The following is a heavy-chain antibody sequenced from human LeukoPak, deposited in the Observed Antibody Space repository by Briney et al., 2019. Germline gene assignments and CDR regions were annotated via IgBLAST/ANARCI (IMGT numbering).Heavy chain of an antibody. Sequence: VSVKVSCKASGYTFTSYDINWVRQATGQGLEWMGWMNPNSGNTGYAQRFQGRVTITRNTSISTAYMELSSLRSEDTAVYYCARVGTRAFDIWGQGTMVTVSS. CDR1: GYTFTSYD. J-gene: IGHJ3*02. CDR2: MNPNSGNT. D-gene: IGHD1-1*01. CDR3: ARVGTRAFDI. V-gene: IGHV1-8*03.